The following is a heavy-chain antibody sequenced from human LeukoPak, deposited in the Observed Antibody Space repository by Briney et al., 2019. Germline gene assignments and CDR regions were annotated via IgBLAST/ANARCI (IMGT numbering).Heavy chain of an antibody. CDR3: AIGYYYYYGMDV. Sequence: SGTLSLTCTVSGDSINSLDLWSWVRQPPGKGLEWIGEMYLSGTTHSNPSVKSRVTISIDKSKNQFFLNLSSVTAADTAVYYCAIGYYYYYGMDVWGQGTTVTVSS. CDR1: GDSINSLDL. V-gene: IGHV4-4*02. J-gene: IGHJ6*02. CDR2: MYLSGTT.